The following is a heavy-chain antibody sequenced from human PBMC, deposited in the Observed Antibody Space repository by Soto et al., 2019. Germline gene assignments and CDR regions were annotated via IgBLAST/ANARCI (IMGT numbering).Heavy chain of an antibody. CDR1: GASISSGDYF. J-gene: IGHJ4*02. D-gene: IGHD3-22*01. CDR2: IYDSGSS. Sequence: PSETLSLTCTVSGASISSGDYFWSWIRQSPGKGLEWIGYIYDSGSSYYNPSLKSRVTMSVDTSKNQFSLRLSSVTAADTAVYYCARLMWDSSGYYCYFDYWGQGALVTVSS. V-gene: IGHV4-30-4*01. CDR3: ARLMWDSSGYYCYFDY.